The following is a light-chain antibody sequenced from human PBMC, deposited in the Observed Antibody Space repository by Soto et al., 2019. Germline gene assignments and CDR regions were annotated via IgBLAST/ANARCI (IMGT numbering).Light chain of an antibody. V-gene: IGKV3-20*01. CDR1: QSVSSSY. CDR2: GAS. J-gene: IGKJ2*01. Sequence: EIVLTQSRGTLSLSPGERATLSCRASQSVSSSYLAWYQQKPGQAPRLLIYGASSRATGIPDRFSGSGSGTDFTLTISRLEPEDFAVYYCQQYGSSPRAMYTFGQGTKLEIK. CDR3: QQYGSSPRAMYT.